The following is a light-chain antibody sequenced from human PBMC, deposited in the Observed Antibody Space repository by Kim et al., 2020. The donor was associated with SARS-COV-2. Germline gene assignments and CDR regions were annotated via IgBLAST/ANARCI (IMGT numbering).Light chain of an antibody. CDR2: DAS. V-gene: IGKV1-5*01. CDR1: QSIDNW. CDR3: HQYNSSPPWT. Sequence: AVGDKVTITCRASQSIDNWLAWYRQRPGKAPELLIFDASRLETGVPLRFRGSGFGTEFSLTITRLQTDDSATYYCHQYNSSPPWTFGQGTKVEIK. J-gene: IGKJ1*01.